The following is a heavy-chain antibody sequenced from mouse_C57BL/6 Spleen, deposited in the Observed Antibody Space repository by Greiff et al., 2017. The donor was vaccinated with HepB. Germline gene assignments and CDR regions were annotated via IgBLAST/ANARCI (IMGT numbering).Heavy chain of an antibody. D-gene: IGHD2-4*01. J-gene: IGHJ4*01. V-gene: IGHV3-6*01. CDR2: ISYDGSN. CDR1: GYSITSGYY. CDR3: ARGDYDVEDYYAMDY. Sequence: ESGPGLVKPSQSLSLTCSVTGYSITSGYYWNWIRQFPGNKLEWMGYISYDGSNNYNPSLKNRISITRDTSKNQFFLKLNSVTTEDTATYYCARGDYDVEDYYAMDYWGQGTSVTVSS.